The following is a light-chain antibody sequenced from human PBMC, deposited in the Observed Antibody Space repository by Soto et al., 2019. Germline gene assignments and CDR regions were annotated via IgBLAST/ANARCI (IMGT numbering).Light chain of an antibody. Sequence: IVMTQSPATLSVSPGERVTLSWRASQSISSNLAWYQQKPGQAPRLLIYGASTRATGLPARFSGSGSGTDFTLTISRLEPEDFAVYYCQQYDNWRTFGQGTKVDIK. V-gene: IGKV3-15*01. CDR1: QSISSN. CDR3: QQYDNWRT. J-gene: IGKJ1*01. CDR2: GAS.